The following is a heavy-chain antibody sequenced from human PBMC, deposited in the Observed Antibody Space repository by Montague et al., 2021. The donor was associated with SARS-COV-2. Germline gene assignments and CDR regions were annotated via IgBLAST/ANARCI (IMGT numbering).Heavy chain of an antibody. CDR3: AREYFDSSGLVWIDP. D-gene: IGHD3-22*01. Sequence: SETLSLTCTVSGDSVSSGAYYWSWIRQPPGKGLEWIAYIYYSGNTYTKYNPSLESRVSISVDTSENQFSLKLTSGSAADTSVYYCAREYFDSSGLVWIDPWGQGTLVIVSS. CDR1: GDSVSSGAYY. CDR2: IYYSGNTYT. J-gene: IGHJ5*02. V-gene: IGHV4-61*08.